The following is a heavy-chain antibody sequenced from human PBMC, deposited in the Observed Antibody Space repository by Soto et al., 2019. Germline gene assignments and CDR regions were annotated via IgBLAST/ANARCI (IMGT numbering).Heavy chain of an antibody. J-gene: IGHJ4*02. CDR3: AGGYGTDY. CDR2: INAGNSDT. D-gene: IGHD5-18*01. V-gene: IGHV1-3*01. CDR1: GYTFTTFA. Sequence: QVQLVQSGAEVKKPGASVRVSCKASGYTFTTFAMHWVRQTPGQRPEWMGWINAGNSDTRYSPKFPGRVTITRDTSGSTAYKDPQRLTSEDTAVYFCAGGYGTDYWGQGTLVTVSS.